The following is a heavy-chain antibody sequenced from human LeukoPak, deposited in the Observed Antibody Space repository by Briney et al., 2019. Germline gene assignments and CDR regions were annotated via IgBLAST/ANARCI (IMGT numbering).Heavy chain of an antibody. CDR1: GFTFSSYE. V-gene: IGHV3-48*03. CDR3: AELGITTIGGV. Sequence: GGSLRLSCAASGFTFSSYEMNWVRQAPGKGLEWVSYISNSGSTIYYAASVKGRFTISRDNSKNSLYLQMNSLRAEDTAVYYCAELGITTIGGVWGKGTTVTISS. J-gene: IGHJ6*04. D-gene: IGHD3-10*02. CDR2: ISNSGSTI.